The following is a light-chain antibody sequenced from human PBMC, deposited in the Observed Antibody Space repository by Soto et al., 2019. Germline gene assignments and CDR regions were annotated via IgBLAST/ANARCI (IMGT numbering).Light chain of an antibody. J-gene: IGLJ2*01. CDR3: FSFTRSNSGV. CDR1: SSDVGGYDH. CDR2: DVN. Sequence: QSVLTQPASVSGSPGQSITISCTGTSSDVGGYDHVAWYQQYPGKAPQLMIYDVNNRPSGVSSRFSGSKSGNTASLTISGLQAEDEADNYCFSFTRSNSGVFGGGTKVTVL. V-gene: IGLV2-14*03.